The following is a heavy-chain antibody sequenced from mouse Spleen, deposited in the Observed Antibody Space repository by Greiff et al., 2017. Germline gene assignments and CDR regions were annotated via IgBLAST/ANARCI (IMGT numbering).Heavy chain of an antibody. Sequence: EVQLQQSGGGLVKPGGSLKLSCAASGFTFSDYGMHWVRQAPEKGLEWVAYISSGSSTIYYADTVKGRFTISRDNAKNTLFLQMTSLRSEDTAMYYCARENWDVRFAYWGQGTLVTVSA. CDR1: GFTFSDYG. CDR3: ARENWDVRFAY. CDR2: ISSGSSTI. V-gene: IGHV5-17*01. D-gene: IGHD4-1*01. J-gene: IGHJ3*01.